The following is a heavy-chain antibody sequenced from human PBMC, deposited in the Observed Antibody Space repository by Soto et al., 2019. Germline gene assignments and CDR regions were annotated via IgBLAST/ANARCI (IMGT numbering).Heavy chain of an antibody. V-gene: IGHV3-30*03. CDR3: ARVWGWYYDSGGYYSRDAFAI. CDR2: ISYDGSNK. J-gene: IGHJ3*02. D-gene: IGHD3-22*01. CDR1: GFTFSSYG. Sequence: QVQLVESGGGVVQPGRSLRLSCAASGFTFSSYGMHWVRQAPGKGLEWVAVISYDGSNKYYADSVKGRFTISRDNSKNTLYLQMNSLRAEDTAVYYCARVWGWYYDSGGYYSRDAFAIWGQGTMVIVSS.